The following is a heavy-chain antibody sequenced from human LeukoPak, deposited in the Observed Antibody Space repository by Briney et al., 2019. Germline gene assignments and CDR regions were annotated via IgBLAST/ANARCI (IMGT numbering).Heavy chain of an antibody. D-gene: IGHD3-22*01. CDR2: IYYSGST. CDR1: GGSISSYY. CDR3: ARVTYYDSSGYRWTFDY. J-gene: IGHJ4*02. V-gene: IGHV4-59*05. Sequence: PSETLSLTCTVSGGSISSYYWSWIRQPPGKGLEWIGSIYYSGSTYYNPSLKSRVTISVDTSKNQFSLKLSSVTAADTAVYYCARVTYYDSSGYRWTFDYWGQGTLVTVSS.